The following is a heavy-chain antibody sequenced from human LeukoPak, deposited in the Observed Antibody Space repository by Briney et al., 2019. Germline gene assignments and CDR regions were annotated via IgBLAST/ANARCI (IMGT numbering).Heavy chain of an antibody. CDR2: INHSGST. V-gene: IGHV4-34*01. D-gene: IGHD2-2*01. CDR1: GGSFSGYY. CDR3: ASRIIRLGYCSSTSCSKVPHWYFDL. J-gene: IGHJ2*01. Sequence: SETLSLTCAVYGGSFSGYYWSWIRQPPGKGLEWIGEINHSGSTNYNPSLKSRVTISVDTSKNQFSLKLSSVTAADTAVYYCASRIIRLGYCSSTSCSKVPHWYFDLWGRGTLVTISS.